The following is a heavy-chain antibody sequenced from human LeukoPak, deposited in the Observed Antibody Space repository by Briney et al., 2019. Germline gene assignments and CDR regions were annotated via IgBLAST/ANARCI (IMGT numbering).Heavy chain of an antibody. CDR1: GDSISSWSYY. Sequence: PSETLSLTCTVSGDSISSWSYYWGWIRQPPGKGLEWIGSIYYSGSTYYNPSLKSRVTISVDTSKNQFSLKLSSVTAADTAVYYCARTQQLVLYYFNYWGQGTLVTVSS. D-gene: IGHD6-13*01. J-gene: IGHJ4*02. CDR3: ARTQQLVLYYFNY. CDR2: IYYSGST. V-gene: IGHV4-39*07.